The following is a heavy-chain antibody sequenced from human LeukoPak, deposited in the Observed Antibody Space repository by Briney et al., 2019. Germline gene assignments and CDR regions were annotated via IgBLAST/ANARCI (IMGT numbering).Heavy chain of an antibody. CDR1: GGSISPYF. CDR2: ISYTGST. Sequence: SETLSLTCTVSGGSISPYFWSWFRQPPGKGLEWIGYISYTGSTIYSPSLKSRVTISVDTSKNQFSLQLTSVTAADTAVYYCARDDYREVTNFDPWGQGTLVTVSS. V-gene: IGHV4-59*01. CDR3: ARDDYREVTNFDP. J-gene: IGHJ5*02. D-gene: IGHD3-10*01.